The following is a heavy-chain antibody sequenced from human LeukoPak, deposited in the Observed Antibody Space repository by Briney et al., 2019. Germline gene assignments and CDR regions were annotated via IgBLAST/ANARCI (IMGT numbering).Heavy chain of an antibody. V-gene: IGHV4-59*01. CDR3: ARTYGSGSYYYYYYMDV. CDR1: GGSISSYY. Sequence: SETLSLTCTVSGGSISSYYWSWIRQPPGKGLEWTWYIYYSGSTNYNPSLKGRVTISVDTSKNQFSLKLSSVTAADTAVYYCARTYGSGSYYYYYYMDVWGKGTTVTVSS. CDR2: IYYSGST. J-gene: IGHJ6*03. D-gene: IGHD3-10*01.